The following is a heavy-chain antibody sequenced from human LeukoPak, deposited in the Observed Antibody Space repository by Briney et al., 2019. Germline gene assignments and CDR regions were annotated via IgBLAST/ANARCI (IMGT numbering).Heavy chain of an antibody. D-gene: IGHD6-13*01. V-gene: IGHV4-59*12. J-gene: IGHJ4*02. CDR2: IYYSGST. Sequence: SSETLSLTCTVSGVSISSYYWSWIGQPPGKGLEWIGYIYYSGSTNYNPSLKSRVTISVDTSKNQFSLKLSSVTAADTAVYYCARESAAAGEYEGTNFDYWGQGTLVTVSS. CDR1: GVSISSYY. CDR3: ARESAAAGEYEGTNFDY.